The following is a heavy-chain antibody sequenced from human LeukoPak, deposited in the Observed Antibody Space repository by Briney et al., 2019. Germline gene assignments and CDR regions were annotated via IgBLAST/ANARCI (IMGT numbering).Heavy chain of an antibody. CDR2: INPNSGGT. V-gene: IGHV1-2*06. CDR1: GYTFTGYY. CDR3: ARDFNFLSSMNYGSGSYDY. Sequence: ASVKVSCKASGYTFTGYYMHWVRQAPGQGLEWMGRINPNSGGTNYAQKFQGRVTMTRDTSISTAYMELSRLRSDDTAVYYCARDFNFLSSMNYGSGSYDYWGQGTLVTVSS. J-gene: IGHJ4*02. D-gene: IGHD3-10*01.